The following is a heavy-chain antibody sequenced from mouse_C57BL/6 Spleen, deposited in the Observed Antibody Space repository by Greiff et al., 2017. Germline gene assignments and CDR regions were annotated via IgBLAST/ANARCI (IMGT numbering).Heavy chain of an antibody. V-gene: IGHV14-4*01. CDR2: IDPETGDT. CDR3: TTSYSNWFAY. Sequence: VQLQQSGAELVRPGASVKLSCTASGFNINDDYMHWVKQRPEQGLEWIGWIDPETGDTEYASKFQGKATITADTSSNTAYLQLSSLTSEDTAVYYCTTSYSNWFAYWGQGTLVTVSA. CDR1: GFNINDDY. J-gene: IGHJ3*01. D-gene: IGHD2-5*01.